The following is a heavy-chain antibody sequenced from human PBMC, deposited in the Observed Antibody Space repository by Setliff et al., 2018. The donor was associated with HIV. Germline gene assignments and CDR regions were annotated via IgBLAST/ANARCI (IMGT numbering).Heavy chain of an antibody. CDR3: ARGAPTMLIVVVNLDY. D-gene: IGHD3-22*01. CDR1: GFTFSRYR. CDR2: ISSSSSYI. Sequence: LRLSCAASGFTFSRYRMNWVCQAPGKGLEWVSDISSSSSYIYYADSVKGRFTISRDNAKNSLYLQMDSLRAEDTAVYYCARGAPTMLIVVVNLDYWGQGTLVTVSS. J-gene: IGHJ4*02. V-gene: IGHV3-21*05.